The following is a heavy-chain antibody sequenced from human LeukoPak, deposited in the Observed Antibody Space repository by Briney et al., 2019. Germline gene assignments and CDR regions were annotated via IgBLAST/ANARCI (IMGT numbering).Heavy chain of an antibody. D-gene: IGHD3-22*01. CDR1: GGTFSSYA. CDR3: ARDLVTVYYDSSGSHFDY. CDR2: VIPIFGTA. Sequence: SVKVSCKASGGTFSSYAISWVRQAPGRGLEWMGGVIPIFGTANYAQKFQGRVTITADESTSTAYMELRSLRSDDTAVYYCARDLVTVYYDSSGSHFDYWGQGTLVTVPS. J-gene: IGHJ4*02. V-gene: IGHV1-69*13.